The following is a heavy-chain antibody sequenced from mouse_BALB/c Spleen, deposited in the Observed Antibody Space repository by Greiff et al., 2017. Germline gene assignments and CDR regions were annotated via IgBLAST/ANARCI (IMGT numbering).Heavy chain of an antibody. V-gene: IGHV5-6*01. Sequence: EVMLVESGGDLVKPGGSLKLSCAASGFTFSSYGMSWVRQTPDKRLEWVATISSGGSYTYYPDSVKGRFTISRDNAKNTLYLQMSSLKSEDTAMYYCERQEPYYFDYWGQGTTLTVSS. CDR1: GFTFSSYG. CDR3: ERQEPYYFDY. J-gene: IGHJ2*01. CDR2: ISSGGSYT.